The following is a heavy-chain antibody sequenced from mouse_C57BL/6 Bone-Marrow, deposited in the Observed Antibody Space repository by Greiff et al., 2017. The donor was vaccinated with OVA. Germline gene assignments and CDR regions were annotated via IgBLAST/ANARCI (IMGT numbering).Heavy chain of an antibody. CDR1: GFTFSSYG. CDR2: ISSGGSYT. V-gene: IGHV5-6*01. CDR3: ARPPIYYGNTAWFAY. Sequence: EVQVVESGGDLVKPGGSLKLSCAASGFTFSSYGMSWVRQTPDKRLEWVATISSGGSYTYYPDSVKGRFTISRDNAKNTLYLQMSSLKSEDTAMYYCARPPIYYGNTAWFAYWGEGTLVTVSA. J-gene: IGHJ3*01. D-gene: IGHD2-1*01.